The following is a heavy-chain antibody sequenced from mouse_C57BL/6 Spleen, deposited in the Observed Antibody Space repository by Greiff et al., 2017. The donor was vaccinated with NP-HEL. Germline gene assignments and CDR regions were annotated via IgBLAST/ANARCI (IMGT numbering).Heavy chain of an antibody. Sequence: QVQLKQSGAELVRPGASVKLSCKASGYTFTDYYINWVKQRPGQGLEWIARIYPGSGNTYYNEKFKGKATLTAEKSSSTAYMQLSSLTSEDSAVYFCARGDYSNYDWFAYWGQGTLVTVSA. CDR1: GYTFTDYY. CDR2: IYPGSGNT. D-gene: IGHD2-5*01. V-gene: IGHV1-76*01. J-gene: IGHJ3*01. CDR3: ARGDYSNYDWFAY.